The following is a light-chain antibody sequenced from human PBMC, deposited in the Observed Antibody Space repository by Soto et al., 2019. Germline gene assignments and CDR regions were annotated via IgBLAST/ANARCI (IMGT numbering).Light chain of an antibody. CDR2: GTS. CDR1: QNVGSRY. J-gene: IGKJ1*01. V-gene: IGKV3-20*01. Sequence: EIVLTQSPGTLSLSPGERATLSCRASQNVGSRYLAWYQQKPGQAPGLLIYGTSNRATGIPDRFSGSGSGTDFSLTISSLEPGDLAVYYCQQYGSSPRTFGQGTKVEIK. CDR3: QQYGSSPRT.